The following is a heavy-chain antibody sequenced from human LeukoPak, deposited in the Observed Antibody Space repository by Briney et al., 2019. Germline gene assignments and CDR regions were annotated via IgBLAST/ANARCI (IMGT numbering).Heavy chain of an antibody. J-gene: IGHJ4*02. D-gene: IGHD6-19*01. CDR2: MNPNSGNT. V-gene: IGHV1-8*01. CDR1: GYTFTSCD. CDR3: TRGSSGRRDN. Sequence: ASVKVSCKASGYTFTSCDINRVRQATGQGLEWMGWMNPNSGNTGYGQSFQGRITMTRDISIGTAYMELSNLTSEDTAIYYCTRGSSGRRDNWGQGTLVTVSA.